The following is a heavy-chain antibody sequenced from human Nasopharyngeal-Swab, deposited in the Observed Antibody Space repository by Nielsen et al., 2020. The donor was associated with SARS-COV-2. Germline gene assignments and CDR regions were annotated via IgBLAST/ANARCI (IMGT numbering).Heavy chain of an antibody. CDR3: AGAYGSGSYFAFDL. J-gene: IGHJ3*01. D-gene: IGHD3-10*01. CDR1: GFTFVTYS. V-gene: IGHV3-21*01. Sequence: GGSLRLSCAASGFTFVTYSMNWVRQVPGKGLESVSSISSSSTYIYYADSVKGRFTISRDNAKNSLYLQMNSLRAEDTAVYYCAGAYGSGSYFAFDLWGQGTMVTVSS. CDR2: ISSSSTYI.